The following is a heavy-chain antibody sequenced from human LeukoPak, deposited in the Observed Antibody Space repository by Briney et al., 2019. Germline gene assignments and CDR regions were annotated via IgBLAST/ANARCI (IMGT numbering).Heavy chain of an antibody. Sequence: GGSLRLSCAASGFSFSSYAMSWVRQAPGKGLEWVSAISGSGDSIYYADSVKGRFTISRDNSKNTLYLQMNSLRAEDTAVYYCARGYCSSTSRHRRSHCSGGSCYYFDYWGQGTLVTVSS. CDR1: GFSFSSYA. D-gene: IGHD2-15*01. CDR3: ARGYCSSTSRHRRSHCSGGSCYYFDY. V-gene: IGHV3-23*01. CDR2: ISGSGDSI. J-gene: IGHJ4*02.